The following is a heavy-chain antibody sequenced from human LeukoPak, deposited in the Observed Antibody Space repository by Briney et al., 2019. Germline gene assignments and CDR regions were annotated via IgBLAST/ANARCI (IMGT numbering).Heavy chain of an antibody. Sequence: GESLKISCKGSGYSFSSHWIAWVRQMPGEGLEWMGIIYPGDSDTRYSPSFQGQVTISADKSISTTYLQWSSLKASDTAMYYCARQDGDYFDYWGQGTLVTVSS. J-gene: IGHJ4*02. CDR1: GYSFSSHW. D-gene: IGHD3-16*01. CDR2: IYPGDSDT. V-gene: IGHV5-51*01. CDR3: ARQDGDYFDY.